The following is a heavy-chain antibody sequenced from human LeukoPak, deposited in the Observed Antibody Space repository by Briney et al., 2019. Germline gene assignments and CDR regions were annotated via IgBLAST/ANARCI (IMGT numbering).Heavy chain of an antibody. Sequence: GGSLRLSCAASGFTFSHYNMNWVRQAPGKGLEWVSYITGSSSTIYYADSVKGRFTISRDNAKNSLYLQMNSLRAEDTAEYYCATYNAYGKRELAYWGQGTLVTVSS. V-gene: IGHV3-48*01. CDR1: GFTFSHYN. CDR2: ITGSSSTI. CDR3: ATYNAYGKRELAY. D-gene: IGHD5-12*01. J-gene: IGHJ4*02.